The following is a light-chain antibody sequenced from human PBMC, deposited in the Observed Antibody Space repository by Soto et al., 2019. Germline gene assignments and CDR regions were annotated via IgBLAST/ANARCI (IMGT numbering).Light chain of an antibody. CDR2: AAS. J-gene: IGKJ3*01. CDR1: QGISSY. Sequence: IQLTQSPSSLSASVGDRVTITCRASQGISSYLAWYQQKPGKAPKLLIYAASTLQSGVPSRFSGRGSVSDFTLTISSLQPEDFATYYCQHLNSYPTFTFGPGTKVDIK. CDR3: QHLNSYPTFT. V-gene: IGKV1-9*01.